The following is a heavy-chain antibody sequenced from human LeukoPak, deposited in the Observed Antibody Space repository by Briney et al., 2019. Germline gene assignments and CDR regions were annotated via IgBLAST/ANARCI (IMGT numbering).Heavy chain of an antibody. CDR2: IRYDGSNK. Sequence: GGSLRLSCAASGFTFSSYGMHWVRQAPGKGLEWVAFIRYDGSNKYYVDSVKGRFTISRDNSKNTLYLQMNSLRAEDTAVYYCAKDGLRWLVGHYYYYYMDVWGKGTTVTISS. V-gene: IGHV3-30*02. D-gene: IGHD6-19*01. J-gene: IGHJ6*03. CDR3: AKDGLRWLVGHYYYYYMDV. CDR1: GFTFSSYG.